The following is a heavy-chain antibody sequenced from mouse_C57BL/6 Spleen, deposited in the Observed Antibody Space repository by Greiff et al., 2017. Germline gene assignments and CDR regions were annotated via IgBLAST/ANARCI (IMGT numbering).Heavy chain of an antibody. J-gene: IGHJ4*01. CDR3: ASKLGMDY. D-gene: IGHD4-1*01. Sequence: VQLQQPGAELLRPGTSVKLSCKATGYTFTSYWLHWVKQRPGQGLEWIGLIDPSDSYTNYHQKFQGKATLTVDTSSSTAYMQLSSLTSEDSAVYYCASKLGMDYWGKGTSVTVSS. V-gene: IGHV1-59*01. CDR1: GYTFTSYW. CDR2: IDPSDSYT.